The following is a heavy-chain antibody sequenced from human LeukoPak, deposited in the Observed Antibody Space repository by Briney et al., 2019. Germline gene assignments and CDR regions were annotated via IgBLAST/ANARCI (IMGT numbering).Heavy chain of an antibody. Sequence: SETLSLTCTVSGGSISSSSYYWGWIRQPPGKGLEWIGSIYYSGSTYYNPSLKSRVTIFVDTSKNQFSLKLSSVTAADTAVYYCARSVVLVGVTSSGFDYWGQGTLVTVSS. CDR3: ARSVVLVGVTSSGFDY. CDR1: GGSISSSSYY. CDR2: IYYSGST. J-gene: IGHJ4*02. V-gene: IGHV4-39*01. D-gene: IGHD1-26*01.